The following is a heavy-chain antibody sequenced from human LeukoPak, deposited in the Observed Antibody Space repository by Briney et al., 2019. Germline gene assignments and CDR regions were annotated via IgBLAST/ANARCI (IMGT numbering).Heavy chain of an antibody. CDR1: GGTFSSYA. V-gene: IGHV1-69*06. CDR3: ARLGPLLTPFDY. J-gene: IGHJ4*02. D-gene: IGHD3-16*01. CDR2: IIPIFGTA. Sequence: SVKVSCKASGGTFSSYAISWVRRAPGQGLEWMGGIIPIFGTANYAQKFQGRVTITADKSTSTAYMELSSLRSEDTAVYYCARLGPLLTPFDYWGQGTLVTVSS.